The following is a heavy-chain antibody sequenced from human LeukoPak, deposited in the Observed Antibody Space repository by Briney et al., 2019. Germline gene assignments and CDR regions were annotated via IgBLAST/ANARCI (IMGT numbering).Heavy chain of an antibody. CDR1: GFTFSGSA. V-gene: IGHV3-73*01. CDR2: IRSKANSYAT. Sequence: GGSLRLSCAASGFTFSGSAMHWVRQASGKGLEWVGRIRSKANSYATAYAASVKGRFTISRDDSKNTAYLQMNSLKTEDTAVYYCISLMWNGSDYWGQGTLVTVSS. D-gene: IGHD1-1*01. CDR3: ISLMWNGSDY. J-gene: IGHJ4*02.